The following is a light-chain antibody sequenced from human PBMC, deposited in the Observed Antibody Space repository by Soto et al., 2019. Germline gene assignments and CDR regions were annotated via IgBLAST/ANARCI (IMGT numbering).Light chain of an antibody. Sequence: QSVLSQPPSASGTPGQRVTISCSGSNSNIGGNTVFWYQQLPGAAPKLLIYTNNQRPSGVPDRFSGSKSGTSASLAISGLQSEDEADYYCAAWDDSLNGPGFGGGTKLTVL. J-gene: IGLJ2*01. V-gene: IGLV1-44*01. CDR2: TNN. CDR3: AAWDDSLNGPG. CDR1: NSNIGGNT.